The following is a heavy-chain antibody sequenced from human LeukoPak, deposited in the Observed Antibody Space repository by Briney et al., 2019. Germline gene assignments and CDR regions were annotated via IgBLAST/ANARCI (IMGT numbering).Heavy chain of an antibody. CDR1: GGSFSGYY. Sequence: SETLSLTCAVYGGSFSGYYWSWIRQPPGKGLEWIGEINHSGSTNYNPSLKSRVTISVDTSKNQFSLKLSSVTAADTAVYYCARAFYCSSTSCYTPEFAYWGQGTLVTVSS. CDR2: INHSGST. V-gene: IGHV4-34*01. D-gene: IGHD2-2*02. J-gene: IGHJ4*02. CDR3: ARAFYCSSTSCYTPEFAY.